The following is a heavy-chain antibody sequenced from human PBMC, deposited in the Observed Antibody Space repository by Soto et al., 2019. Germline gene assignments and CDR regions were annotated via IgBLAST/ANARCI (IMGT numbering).Heavy chain of an antibody. CDR2: MNPNSGNT. Sequence: ASVKVSCKASGYTFTSYDINWVRQATGQGLEWMGWMNPNSGNTGYAQKFQGRVTMTRNTSISTAYMELSSLRSEDTAVYYCARDQVVPAATTNYYYGMDVWGQGTTVTVS. V-gene: IGHV1-8*01. CDR3: ARDQVVPAATTNYYYGMDV. CDR1: GYTFTSYD. J-gene: IGHJ6*02. D-gene: IGHD2-2*01.